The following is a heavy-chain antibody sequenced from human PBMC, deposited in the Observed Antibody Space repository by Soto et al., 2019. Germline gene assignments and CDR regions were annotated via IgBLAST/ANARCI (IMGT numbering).Heavy chain of an antibody. CDR2: IYYSGST. CDR3: ASLKVSTSYSFDP. J-gene: IGHJ5*02. V-gene: IGHV4-59*08. Sequence: PSETLSLTCTVSGGSISSYYWSWIRQPPGKGLEWIGYIYYSGSTNYNPSLKSRVTISVDTSKNQFSLKLSSVTAADTAVYYCASLKVSTSYSFDPWGQGTLVTLSS. CDR1: GGSISSYY. D-gene: IGHD1-20*01.